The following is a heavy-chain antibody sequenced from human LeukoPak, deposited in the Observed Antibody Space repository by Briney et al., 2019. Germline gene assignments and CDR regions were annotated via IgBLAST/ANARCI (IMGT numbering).Heavy chain of an antibody. CDR3: ARAMRGRLWTFDI. J-gene: IGHJ3*02. V-gene: IGHV3-48*01. CDR2: ISSSSTI. Sequence: GGSLRLSCAASGFTFSSYSMNWVRQAPGKGLEWVSYISSSSTIYYADSVKGRFTISRDNAKNSLYLQMNSLRAEDTAVYYCARAMRGRLWTFDIWGQGTMVTVSS. CDR1: GFTFSSYS. D-gene: IGHD4/OR15-4a*01.